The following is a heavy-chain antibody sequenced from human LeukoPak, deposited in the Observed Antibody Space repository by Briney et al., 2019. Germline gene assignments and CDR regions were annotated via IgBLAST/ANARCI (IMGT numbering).Heavy chain of an antibody. Sequence: GGSLRLSCGASGFTFSSHWMHWVRQAPGKGLVWVSRVNSDGSSTSYADSVKGRFTISRDNAKNTVYLQMNSLRAEDTAVYYCARGFGSGSYSDYWGQGTLVTVSS. V-gene: IGHV3-74*01. CDR1: GFTFSSHW. CDR3: ARGFGSGSYSDY. CDR2: VNSDGSST. J-gene: IGHJ4*02. D-gene: IGHD3-10*01.